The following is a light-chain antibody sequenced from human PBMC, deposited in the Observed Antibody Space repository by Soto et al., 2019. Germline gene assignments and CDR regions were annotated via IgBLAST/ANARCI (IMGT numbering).Light chain of an antibody. CDR2: DVS. CDR3: SSYTSSNTIV. Sequence: QSALTQPASVSGSPGQSITISCTGTSSDVGGYNYVSWYQQHPGKAPKLMIYDVSNRPSGVSNRFSGSKSGNTASLTISGFQAEDEADYYCSSYTSSNTIVFGGGTKVTVL. CDR1: SSDVGGYNY. V-gene: IGLV2-14*03. J-gene: IGLJ2*01.